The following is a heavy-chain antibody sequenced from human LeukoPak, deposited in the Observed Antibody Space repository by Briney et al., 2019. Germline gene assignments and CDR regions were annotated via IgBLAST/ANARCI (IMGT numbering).Heavy chain of an antibody. Sequence: KPSETLSLTCTVSGGSISSYYWSWIRQPPVKVLEWIGYIYYSGSTNYNPSLKSRVTISVDTSKNQFSLKLSSVTAADTAVYYCARVRYDFWSRYWYNWFDPWGQGTLVTVSS. CDR2: IYYSGST. V-gene: IGHV4-59*01. CDR1: GGSISSYY. D-gene: IGHD3-3*01. CDR3: ARVRYDFWSRYWYNWFDP. J-gene: IGHJ5*02.